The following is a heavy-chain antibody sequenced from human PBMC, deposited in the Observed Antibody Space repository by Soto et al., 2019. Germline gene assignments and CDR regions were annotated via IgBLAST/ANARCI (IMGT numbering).Heavy chain of an antibody. Sequence: QVQLQESGPGLVKPSQTLSLTCTVSGGSISSGGYYWSWIRQHPGKGLEWIGYIYYSGSTYYNPSLKRRLTTSVDTSKNQCSLKLSSVTAADTAVYYCARYPANYYYGMDVWGQGTTVTVSS. CDR2: IYYSGST. V-gene: IGHV4-31*03. J-gene: IGHJ6*02. CDR1: GGSISSGGYY. CDR3: ARYPANYYYGMDV.